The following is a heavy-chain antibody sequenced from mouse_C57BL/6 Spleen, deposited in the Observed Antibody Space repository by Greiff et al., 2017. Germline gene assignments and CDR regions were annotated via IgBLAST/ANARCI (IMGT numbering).Heavy chain of an antibody. J-gene: IGHJ1*03. CDR1: GYTFTDYY. D-gene: IGHD1-1*01. Sequence: EVQLQQSGPELVKPGASVKISCKASGYTFTDYYMNWVKQSHGKSLEWIGDINPNNGGTSYNQKFKGKATLTVDKSSSTAYMELRSLTSADSAVYYCARPRSGSSYWYFDVWGTGTTVTVSS. CDR2: INPNNGGT. V-gene: IGHV1-26*01. CDR3: ARPRSGSSYWYFDV.